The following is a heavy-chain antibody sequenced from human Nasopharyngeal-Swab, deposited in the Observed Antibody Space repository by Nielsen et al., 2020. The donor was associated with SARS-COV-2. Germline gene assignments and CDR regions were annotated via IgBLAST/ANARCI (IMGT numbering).Heavy chain of an antibody. CDR2: IIPTAGLA. D-gene: IGHD3-22*01. CDR1: GGTFSSYG. CDR3: ARDKRIYFDSSGHLDC. J-gene: IGHJ4*02. V-gene: IGHV1-69*04. Sequence: PVKVSCKASGGTFSSYGISWVRQAPGQGLEWMGRIIPTAGLANYAQQFQGRVTITADTSTSTSYMELSSLRSEDTAVYYCARDKRIYFDSSGHLDCWGQGTLVTVSS.